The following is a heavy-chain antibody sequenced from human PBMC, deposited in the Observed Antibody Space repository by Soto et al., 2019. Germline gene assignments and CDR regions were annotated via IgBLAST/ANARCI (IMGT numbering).Heavy chain of an antibody. CDR3: AIHFYYGSGSYSAVDY. CDR1: GFTFNNYA. J-gene: IGHJ4*02. V-gene: IGHV3-23*01. CDR2: ISASGGST. Sequence: EVQLLESGGGLVQPGGSLRLSCVVSGFTFNNYAMNWVRQAPGKGLEWVSGISASGGSTYYADSVKGRFTISRGSSKHTLSLQMNSLRADDTAIYYCAIHFYYGSGSYSAVDYWGQGTLVTVSS. D-gene: IGHD3-10*01.